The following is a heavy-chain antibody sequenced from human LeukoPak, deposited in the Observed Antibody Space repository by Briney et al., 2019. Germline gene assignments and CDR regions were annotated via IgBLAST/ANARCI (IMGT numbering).Heavy chain of an antibody. CDR2: ISGSGDNT. CDR1: GFTFSSYA. V-gene: IGHV3-23*01. J-gene: IGHJ4*02. Sequence: GGSLRLSCAASGFTFSSYAMSWVRQAPGKGLEWVSAISGSGDNTYYADSVKGRFTISRDNSKNTLYLQMGSLRAEDTAVYYCAKELDWGQQYYFDYWGQGTLVTGSS. D-gene: IGHD7-27*01. CDR3: AKELDWGQQYYFDY.